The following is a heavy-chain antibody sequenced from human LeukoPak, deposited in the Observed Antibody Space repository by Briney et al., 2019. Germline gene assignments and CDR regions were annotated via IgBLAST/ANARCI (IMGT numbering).Heavy chain of an antibody. CDR2: ITGSGAST. Sequence: GGSLRLSCAASGFTFNSYAMNWVRQAPGKGLEWVSSITGSGASTYYADSVKGRFTISRDNSKNTMYLQMNSLRAEDTAVYYCARAADSSSWPFDYWGQGTLVTVSS. V-gene: IGHV3-23*01. J-gene: IGHJ4*02. CDR1: GFTFNSYA. D-gene: IGHD6-13*01. CDR3: ARAADSSSWPFDY.